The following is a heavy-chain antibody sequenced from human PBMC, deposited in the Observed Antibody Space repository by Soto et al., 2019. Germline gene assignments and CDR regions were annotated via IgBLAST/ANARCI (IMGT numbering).Heavy chain of an antibody. V-gene: IGHV5-51*01. CDR2: IFSSDSSA. Sequence: ESLKISCKASGFTFSSYSLGWVRHMPGKGLQWMGNIFSSDSSAKYSPSFVGQVTISVDRSINTAYLQWSSLKASDTAIYYCGTWRGSSWFDYWGPGTLVTVSS. CDR3: GTWRGSSWFDY. D-gene: IGHD2-2*01. CDR1: GFTFSSYS. J-gene: IGHJ4*02.